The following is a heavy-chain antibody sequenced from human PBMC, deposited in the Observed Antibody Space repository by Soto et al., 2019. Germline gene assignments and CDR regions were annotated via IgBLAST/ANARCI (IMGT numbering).Heavy chain of an antibody. CDR2: IIPIFGTA. CDR3: ARNDRGIVGATLD. J-gene: IGHJ4*02. D-gene: IGHD1-26*01. CDR1: GGTFSSYA. V-gene: IGHV1-69*13. Sequence: ASVKVSCKASGGTFSSYAISWVRQAPGQGLEWMGGIIPIFGTANYAQKFQGRVTITADESTSTAYMELSSLRSEDTAVYYCARNDRGIVGATLDCGQRTLVTVSS.